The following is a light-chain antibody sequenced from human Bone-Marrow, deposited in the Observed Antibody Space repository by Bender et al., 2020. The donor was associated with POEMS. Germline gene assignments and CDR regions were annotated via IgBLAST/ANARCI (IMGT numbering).Light chain of an antibody. CDR1: ALAKQN. CDR3: QSADSSGSFYV. Sequence: SYELTQPPSVSVSPGQTARITCSGDALAKQNAYWYQQKPGQAPLLVIYKDIQRPSGIPERFSGSTSGTTVTLNISGVQAEDEADYYCQSADSSGSFYVFGTGTEVTVL. V-gene: IGLV3-25*03. CDR2: KDI. J-gene: IGLJ1*01.